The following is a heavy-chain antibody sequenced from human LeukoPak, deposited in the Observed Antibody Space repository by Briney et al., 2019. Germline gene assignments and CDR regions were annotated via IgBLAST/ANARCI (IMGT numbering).Heavy chain of an antibody. J-gene: IGHJ3*02. Sequence: GGSLRLSCAASGFTFSSYSMNWVRQAPGKGLEWVSYISSSSSTIYYADSVKGRFTISRDNAKNSLYLQMNSLRAEDTAVYYCASDLVAVAAHDAFDIWGQGTMVTVSS. V-gene: IGHV3-48*01. CDR1: GFTFSSYS. CDR2: ISSSSSTI. CDR3: ASDLVAVAAHDAFDI. D-gene: IGHD6-19*01.